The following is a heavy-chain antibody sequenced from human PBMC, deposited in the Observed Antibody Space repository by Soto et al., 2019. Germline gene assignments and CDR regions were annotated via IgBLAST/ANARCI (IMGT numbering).Heavy chain of an antibody. J-gene: IGHJ6*02. CDR2: ISYDGSNK. Sequence: PGGSLRLSCAASGFTFSSYGMHWVRQAPGKGLEWVAVISYDGSNKYYADSVKGRFTISRDNSKNTLYLQMNSLRAEDTAVYYCAKDLGYYDFWSGVTNYYYYGMDVRGQGTTVTVSS. D-gene: IGHD3-3*01. CDR1: GFTFSSYG. CDR3: AKDLGYYDFWSGVTNYYYYGMDV. V-gene: IGHV3-30*18.